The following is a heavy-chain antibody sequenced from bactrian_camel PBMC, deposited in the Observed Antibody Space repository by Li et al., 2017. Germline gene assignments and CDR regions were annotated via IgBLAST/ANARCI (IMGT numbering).Heavy chain of an antibody. CDR2: MQLGGGST. D-gene: IGHD3*01. CDR3: AAPRLSTWGEYSSSLCVVDNY. J-gene: IGHJ4*01. CDR1: EVAFSLQE. Sequence: VQLVESGGGSVQTGGSLRLSCTASEVAFSLQEMAWFRQGLGKEREGVAAMQLGGGSTYYADSVKGRFTISQDNGQNTVYLQMNSLKPEDSGVYYCAAPRLSTWGEYSSSLCVVDNYWGHGTQVTVS. V-gene: IGHV3S40*01.